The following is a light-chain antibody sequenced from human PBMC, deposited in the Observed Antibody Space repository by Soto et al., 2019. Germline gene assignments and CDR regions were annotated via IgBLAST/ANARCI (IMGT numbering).Light chain of an antibody. V-gene: IGKV3-20*01. CDR2: GAS. J-gene: IGKJ5*01. CDR3: QQYNNWPPIT. Sequence: EIVLTQSPGTLSLSPGERATLSCRASQSVSRNYLVWYQQKPGQAPRLLIYGASGRATGIPDRFSGSGSGTDFTLTISRLEPEDFAVYYCQQYNNWPPITFGQGTRLEI. CDR1: QSVSRNY.